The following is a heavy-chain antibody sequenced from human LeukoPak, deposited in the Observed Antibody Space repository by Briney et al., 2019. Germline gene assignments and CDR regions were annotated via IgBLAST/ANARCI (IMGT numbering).Heavy chain of an antibody. J-gene: IGHJ5*02. CDR1: GYSFTSYW. V-gene: IGHV5-51*01. Sequence: GESLKISCKGSGYSFTSYWIGWVRQMPGKGLAWMGIIYPGDSDTRYSPSFQGQVTISADKSISTAYLQWSSLKASDTAMYYCASQDATYYDYVWGSSWGQGTLVTVSS. CDR2: IYPGDSDT. CDR3: ASQDATYYDYVWGSS. D-gene: IGHD3-16*01.